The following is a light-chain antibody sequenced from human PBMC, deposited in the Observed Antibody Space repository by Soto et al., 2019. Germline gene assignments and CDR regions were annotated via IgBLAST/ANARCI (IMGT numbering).Light chain of an antibody. CDR3: QQASSFPPT. Sequence: DIQMTQSASSVSASVGGSVTITSRASQDISSWLAWYQQTPGKAPKLLSYAASSLQGGVPSRFRGSGSGTEFTLTISSLQPEDFATYYCQQASSFPPTFGQGTRLEIK. V-gene: IGKV1-12*01. J-gene: IGKJ5*01. CDR2: AAS. CDR1: QDISSW.